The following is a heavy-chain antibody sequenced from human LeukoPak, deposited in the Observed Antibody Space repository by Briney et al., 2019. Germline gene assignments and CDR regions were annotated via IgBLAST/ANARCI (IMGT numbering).Heavy chain of an antibody. D-gene: IGHD3-9*01. CDR3: AKWGDYDVLTGYYVSDF. V-gene: IGHV3-23*01. J-gene: IGHJ4*02. CDR1: GFIFSNYA. Sequence: GASLRLSCAASGFIFSNYAMYWVRQAPGKGLEWVSATSGRSGSTYYADSVKGRFTISRDSSKNTLYLQMNSLRADDTAVYYCAKWGDYDVLTGYYVSDFWGQGTLVTVSS. CDR2: TSGRSGST.